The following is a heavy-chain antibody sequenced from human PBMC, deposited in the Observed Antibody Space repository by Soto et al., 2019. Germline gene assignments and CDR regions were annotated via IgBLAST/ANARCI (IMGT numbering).Heavy chain of an antibody. CDR3: AKDIWFGEPFASNFDI. CDR2: ISGSGGST. Sequence: GGSLRLSCAASGFTFSSYAMSWVRQAPGKGLEWVSAISGSGGSTYYADSVKGRFTISRDNSKNTLYLQMNSLRAEDTAVYYCAKDIWFGEPFASNFDIWGQGTMVTVSS. V-gene: IGHV3-23*01. CDR1: GFTFSSYA. J-gene: IGHJ3*02. D-gene: IGHD3-10*01.